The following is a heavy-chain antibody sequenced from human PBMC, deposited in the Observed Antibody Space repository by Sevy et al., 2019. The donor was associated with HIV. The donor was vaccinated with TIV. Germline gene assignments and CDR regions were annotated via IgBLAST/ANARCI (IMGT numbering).Heavy chain of an antibody. CDR1: GFTFDDYA. V-gene: IGHV3-9*01. Sequence: GGSLRLSCAASGFTFDDYAMHWVRQAPGKGLEWVSGISWNSGSIGYADSVKGRFTISRDNAKNSLYLQMNSLRAEDTALYYCAKDTDYDILTGYYNYWGQGTLVTVSS. CDR3: AKDTDYDILTGYYNY. J-gene: IGHJ4*02. CDR2: ISWNSGSI. D-gene: IGHD3-9*01.